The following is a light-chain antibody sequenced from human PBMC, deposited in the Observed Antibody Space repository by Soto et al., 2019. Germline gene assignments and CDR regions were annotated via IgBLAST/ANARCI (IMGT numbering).Light chain of an antibody. V-gene: IGLV2-23*02. J-gene: IGLJ3*02. CDR1: SSDVGSYNL. CDR3: CSYAGSSTFEWV. Sequence: QAVVTQPASVSGSPGQSITISCTGTSSDVGSYNLVSWYQQHPGKAPKLMIYEVSKRPSGVSNRFSGSKSGNTASLTISGLQAEDEADYYCCSYAGSSTFEWVFGGGTKLTVL. CDR2: EVS.